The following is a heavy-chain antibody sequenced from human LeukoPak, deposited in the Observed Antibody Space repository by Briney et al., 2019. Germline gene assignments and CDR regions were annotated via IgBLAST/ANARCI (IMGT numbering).Heavy chain of an antibody. V-gene: IGHV1-18*01. CDR3: ARVNHIMDIVATMDFDY. Sequence: GASVKVSCKASGYTFTSYGISWVRQAPGQGLEWMGWISAYNGNTNYAQKLQGRVTMTTDTSTSTAYMELRSLRSDDTAVYYCARVNHIMDIVATMDFDYWGQGTLVTVSS. D-gene: IGHD5-12*01. J-gene: IGHJ4*02. CDR2: ISAYNGNT. CDR1: GYTFTSYG.